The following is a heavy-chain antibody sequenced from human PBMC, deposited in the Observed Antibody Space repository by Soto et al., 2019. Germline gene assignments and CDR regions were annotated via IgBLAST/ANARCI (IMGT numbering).Heavy chain of an antibody. J-gene: IGHJ5*02. CDR2: IYYSGST. CDR1: GGSISSSSYY. D-gene: IGHD6-13*01. V-gene: IGHV4-39*01. CDR3: ARHVLAADPRNWFDP. Sequence: SETLSLTCTVSGGSISSSSYYWGWIRQPPGKGLEWIGSIYYSGSTYYNPSLKSRVTISVDTSKNQFSLKLSPVTAADTAVYYCARHVLAADPRNWFDPWGQGTLVTVSS.